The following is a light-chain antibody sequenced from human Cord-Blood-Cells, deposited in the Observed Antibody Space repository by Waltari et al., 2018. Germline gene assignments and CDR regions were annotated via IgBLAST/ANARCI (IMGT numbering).Light chain of an antibody. V-gene: IGLV1-40*01. J-gene: IGLJ2*01. CDR1: SSHIGAGYD. Sequence: QSVLTQPPSVSGAPGQRVTISCTGSSSHIGAGYDVHWYQQLPRTATKLLLHVNSNRPTGVPDRFSGSKSGTSASLAITGLQAEDEADYYCQSYDSSLSGSVFGGGTKLTVL. CDR2: VNS. CDR3: QSYDSSLSGSV.